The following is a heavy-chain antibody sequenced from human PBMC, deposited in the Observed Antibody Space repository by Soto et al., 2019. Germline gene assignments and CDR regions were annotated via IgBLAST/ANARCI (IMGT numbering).Heavy chain of an antibody. CDR1: GFKFGDHY. Sequence: PMRVCWAAAGFKFGDHYVSWIRQEPGKGLEWVSYISSSSSYTNYADSVKGRFTISRDNAKNSLYLQMNSLRDEDTAVYYCARGHYYDSSGYFLGAQDYWGQGTLVTVSS. J-gene: IGHJ4*02. CDR2: ISSSSSYT. V-gene: IGHV3-11*06. CDR3: ARGHYYDSSGYFLGAQDY. D-gene: IGHD3-22*01.